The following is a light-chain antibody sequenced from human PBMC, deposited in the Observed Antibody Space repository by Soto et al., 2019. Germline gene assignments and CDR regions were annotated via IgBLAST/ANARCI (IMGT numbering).Light chain of an antibody. CDR2: GAF. J-gene: IGKJ5*01. Sequence: EIVLTQSPGTLSLSPGERATLSCRASQSVSSSFLAWYQQKPGQAPSLLIYGAFTRATGVPARFSGSGSGTEFTLTISSLQSEDFAVYYCQQYNNWPRTFGQGTRLEIK. V-gene: IGKV3-15*01. CDR1: QSVSSSF. CDR3: QQYNNWPRT.